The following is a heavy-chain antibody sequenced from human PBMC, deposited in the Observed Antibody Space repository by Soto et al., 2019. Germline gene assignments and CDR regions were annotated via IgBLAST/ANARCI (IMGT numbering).Heavy chain of an antibody. CDR3: ARCRSGRYYWGGFDY. Sequence: PSETLSLTCTVSGGSISSSSYYWGWIRQPPGKGLEWIRSIYYSGSTYYNPSLKSRVTISVDTSKNQFSLKLSSVTAADTAVYYCARCRSGRYYWGGFDYWGQGTLVTVSS. CDR2: IYYSGST. V-gene: IGHV4-39*01. D-gene: IGHD1-26*01. CDR1: GGSISSSSYY. J-gene: IGHJ4*02.